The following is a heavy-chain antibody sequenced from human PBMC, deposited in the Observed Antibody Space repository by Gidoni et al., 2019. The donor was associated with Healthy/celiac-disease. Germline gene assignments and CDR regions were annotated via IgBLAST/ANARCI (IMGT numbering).Heavy chain of an antibody. V-gene: IGHV3-7*03. J-gene: IGHJ6*02. Sequence: EVQLVESGGGLVQPGGSLRLSCAASGFTFSSSWMRGVRQAPGKGLEWVANIKQDGSEKYYVDSVKGRFTISRDNAKNSLYLQMNSLRAEDTAVYYCARRNWNPYYYYYYGMDVWGQGTTVTVSS. D-gene: IGHD1-20*01. CDR2: IKQDGSEK. CDR3: ARRNWNPYYYYYYGMDV. CDR1: GFTFSSSW.